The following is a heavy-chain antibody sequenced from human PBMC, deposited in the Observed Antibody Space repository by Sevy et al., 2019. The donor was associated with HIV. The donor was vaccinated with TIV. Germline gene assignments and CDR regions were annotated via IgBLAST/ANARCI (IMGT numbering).Heavy chain of an antibody. CDR1: GFPFSSFA. J-gene: IGHJ4*02. CDR3: AKKMGGGSGMAFLVDY. D-gene: IGHD5-18*01. Sequence: QLGGSLRLSCAASGFPFSSFARGWARQAQGKGLDWISVISGTGDHTYYADSVKGRFTISRDNSKDTLFLQMNSLRAEDTAIFYCAKKMGGGSGMAFLVDYWGQGTLVTVSS. V-gene: IGHV3-23*01. CDR2: ISGTGDHT.